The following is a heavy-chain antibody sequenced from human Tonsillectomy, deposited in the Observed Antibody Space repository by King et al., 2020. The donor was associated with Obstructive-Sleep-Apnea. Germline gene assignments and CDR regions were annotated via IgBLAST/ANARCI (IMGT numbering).Heavy chain of an antibody. CDR3: AKGLSPRGYSYGYAYYFDY. V-gene: IGHV3-9*01. Sequence: VQLVESGGGLVQPGRSLRLSCAASGFTFDDYAMHWVRQAPGKGLEWVSGISWYSGSIGYADSVKGRFTISRDNAKNSLYLQMNSLRAEDTALYYCAKGLSPRGYSYGYAYYFDYWGQGTLVTVSS. D-gene: IGHD5-18*01. CDR2: ISWYSGSI. J-gene: IGHJ4*02. CDR1: GFTFDDYA.